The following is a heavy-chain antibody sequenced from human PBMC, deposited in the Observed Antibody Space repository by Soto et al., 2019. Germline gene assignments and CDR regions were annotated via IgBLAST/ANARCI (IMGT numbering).Heavy chain of an antibody. CDR3: ARDEMVVATGSRTWHYYYGMDV. D-gene: IGHD2-15*01. Sequence: QVQLVQSGAEVKKPGSSVKVSCKSSGGTFSTYAISWVRQAPGQGLEWMGGIIPIFSTANYAQKFHGRVTITADESTTTAYMELISLRSEDTAVYYCARDEMVVATGSRTWHYYYGMDVWGQGTTVTVSS. V-gene: IGHV1-69*12. J-gene: IGHJ6*02. CDR1: GGTFSTYA. CDR2: IIPIFSTA.